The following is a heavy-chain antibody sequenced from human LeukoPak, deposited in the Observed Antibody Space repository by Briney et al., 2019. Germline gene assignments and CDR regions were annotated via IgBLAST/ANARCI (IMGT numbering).Heavy chain of an antibody. D-gene: IGHD2-2*01. V-gene: IGHV1-8*03. CDR3: AREGRGYCSSTSCYMQHFDY. J-gene: IGHJ4*02. Sequence: ASVKVSCKASGYTFTTYDINWVRQATGQGLEWMGWMNPNSGNTGHAQKFQGRVTITKNTSISTAYMELSSLRSEDTAVYYCAREGRGYCSSTSCYMQHFDYWGQGTLVTVSS. CDR2: MNPNSGNT. CDR1: GYTFTTYD.